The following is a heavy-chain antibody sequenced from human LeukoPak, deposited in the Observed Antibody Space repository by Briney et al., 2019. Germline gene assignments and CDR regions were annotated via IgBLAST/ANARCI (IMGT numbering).Heavy chain of an antibody. D-gene: IGHD5-18*01. J-gene: IGHJ4*02. Sequence: SETLSLTCTVSGGSISSSSYYWGWIRQPPGKGLEWIGSIYYSGSTYYNPSLKSRVTISVDTSKNQFSLKLSSVTAADTAVYYCARRYSYCYIDYWGQGTLVTVSS. CDR1: GGSISSSSYY. CDR2: IYYSGST. CDR3: ARRYSYCYIDY. V-gene: IGHV4-39*01.